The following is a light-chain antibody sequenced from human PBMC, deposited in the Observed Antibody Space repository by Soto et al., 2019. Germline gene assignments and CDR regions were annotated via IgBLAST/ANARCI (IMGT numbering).Light chain of an antibody. V-gene: IGKV3-15*01. Sequence: ELVMTQSPAPLSVSPGERATLSCRASPSVSSNLAWYQQKPGQAPRLLFYGASTRATGIPARFSGTGSGTDFTLTISSLQSEDFAVYYCQQSNKWPYTFGQGTKLEIK. CDR1: PSVSSN. CDR3: QQSNKWPYT. CDR2: GAS. J-gene: IGKJ2*01.